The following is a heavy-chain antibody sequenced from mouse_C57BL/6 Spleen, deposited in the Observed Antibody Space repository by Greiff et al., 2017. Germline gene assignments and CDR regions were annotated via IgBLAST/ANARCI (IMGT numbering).Heavy chain of an antibody. D-gene: IGHD2-3*01. CDR2: IYPRDGST. Sequence: VQGVESGPELVKPGASVKLSCKASGYTFTSYDINWVKQRPGQGLEWIGWIYPRDGSTKYNEKFKGKATLTVDTSSSTAYMGLHSLTSEDSAVYFCARSYDGYYDYWGQGTTLTVSS. V-gene: IGHV1-85*01. CDR1: GYTFTSYD. J-gene: IGHJ2*01. CDR3: ARSYDGYYDY.